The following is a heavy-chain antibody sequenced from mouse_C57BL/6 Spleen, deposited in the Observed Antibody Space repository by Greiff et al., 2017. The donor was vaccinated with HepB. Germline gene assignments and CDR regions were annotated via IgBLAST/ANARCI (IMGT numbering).Heavy chain of an antibody. J-gene: IGHJ1*03. D-gene: IGHD1-3*01. V-gene: IGHV5-6*01. Sequence: EVMLVESGGDLVKPGGSLKLSCAASGFTFSSYGMSWVRQTPDKRLEWVATISSGGSYTYYPDSVKGRFTISRDNAKNTLFLQMSSLKSEDTAMYYWAREWDWYFDVWGTGTTVTVSS. CDR3: AREWDWYFDV. CDR2: ISSGGSYT. CDR1: GFTFSSYG.